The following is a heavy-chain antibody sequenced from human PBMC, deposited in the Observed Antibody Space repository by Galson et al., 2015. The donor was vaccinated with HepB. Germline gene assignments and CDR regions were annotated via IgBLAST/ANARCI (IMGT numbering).Heavy chain of an antibody. D-gene: IGHD1-26*01. J-gene: IGHJ4*02. CDR2: IVVGSGNT. Sequence: SVKVSCKASGFNFTSSAMQWVRQARGQRLEWIGWIVVGSGNTKDALKFQERVTITRDMSTRTAYMELSSLRSEDTAVYYCAAGIVGTTTPDFDSWGQGTLVTVSS. CDR3: AAGIVGTTTPDFDS. CDR1: GFNFTSSA. V-gene: IGHV1-58*02.